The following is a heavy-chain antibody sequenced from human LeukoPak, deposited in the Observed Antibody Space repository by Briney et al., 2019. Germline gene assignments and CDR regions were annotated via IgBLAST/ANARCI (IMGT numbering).Heavy chain of an antibody. CDR2: IKPNNGGT. J-gene: IGHJ4*02. V-gene: IGHV1-2*02. D-gene: IGHD4-11*01. Sequence: GASVKVSCKASGYTFTGYYMHWVRQAPGQGLEWMGWIKPNNGGTNYAQKFQGRVTMTRDTSISTAYMELSKLRSDDTAVYYCARWMTTVITPDYWGQGTLVTVSS. CDR3: ARWMTTVITPDY. CDR1: GYTFTGYY.